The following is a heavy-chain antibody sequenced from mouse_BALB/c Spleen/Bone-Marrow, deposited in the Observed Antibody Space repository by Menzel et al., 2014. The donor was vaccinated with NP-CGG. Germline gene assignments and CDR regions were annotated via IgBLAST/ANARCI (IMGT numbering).Heavy chain of an antibody. V-gene: IGHV14-3*02. Sequence: VQLQQSGAELVKPGASVKLSCTASGFNIKDTYMHWVKQRPEQGLEWIGRIDPANGNAKYDPKFQGKATITADTSSNTAYMQLSSLTSEDSAVYYCARNYGNYVWFANWGQGTLVTVSA. CDR1: GFNIKDTY. CDR2: IDPANGNA. J-gene: IGHJ3*01. CDR3: ARNYGNYVWFAN. D-gene: IGHD2-1*01.